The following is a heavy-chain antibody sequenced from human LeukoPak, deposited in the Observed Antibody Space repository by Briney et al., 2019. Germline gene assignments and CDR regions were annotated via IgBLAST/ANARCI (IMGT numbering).Heavy chain of an antibody. V-gene: IGHV4-59*01. D-gene: IGHD1-26*01. J-gene: IGHJ3*02. Sequence: PSETLSLTCTVSGCSISSYYWSWIRQPPGKGLEWIWYIYYSGSTSYNPSLKSRFTISVDTSKKQFSLKLSSVTAADTAFYYCARYIVSYPHDAFDIWGQGTMVTVSS. CDR1: GCSISSYY. CDR3: ARYIVSYPHDAFDI. CDR2: IYYSGST.